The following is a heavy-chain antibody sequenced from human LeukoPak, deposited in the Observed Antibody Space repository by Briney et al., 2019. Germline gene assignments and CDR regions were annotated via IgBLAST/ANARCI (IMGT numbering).Heavy chain of an antibody. Sequence: PSETLSLTCTVSGGSISSYYWSWIRKPPGKGLEWVGYIYYSGSTNYNPSLKSRVTISVDTSKNQFSLKLSSVTAADTAVYYCARAGAKYYYDSSGYYSTAFDIWGQGTMVTVSS. V-gene: IGHV4-59*01. CDR3: ARAGAKYYYDSSGYYSTAFDI. CDR1: GGSISSYY. D-gene: IGHD3-22*01. J-gene: IGHJ3*02. CDR2: IYYSGST.